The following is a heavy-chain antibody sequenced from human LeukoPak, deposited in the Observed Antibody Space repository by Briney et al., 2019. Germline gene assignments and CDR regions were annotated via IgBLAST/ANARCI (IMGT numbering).Heavy chain of an antibody. J-gene: IGHJ4*02. CDR1: GFTFDDYA. D-gene: IGHD3-22*01. Sequence: GGSLRLSCAASGFTFDDYAMHWVRQAPGKGLEWVANIKQDGSEKYYVDSVKGRFTISRDNAKNSLYLQMNSLRAEDTAVYYCARYYYDSSGYYYVSYYYFDYWGQGTLVAVSS. CDR3: ARYYYDSSGYYYVSYYYFDY. V-gene: IGHV3-7*03. CDR2: IKQDGSEK.